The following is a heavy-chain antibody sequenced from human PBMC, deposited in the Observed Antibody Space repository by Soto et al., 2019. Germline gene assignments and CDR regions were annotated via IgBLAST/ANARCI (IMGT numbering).Heavy chain of an antibody. CDR3: ARGSCSSTSCYGYYYYYMDV. J-gene: IGHJ6*03. CDR2: ISAYNGNT. CDR1: GYTFTSYG. D-gene: IGHD2-2*01. V-gene: IGHV1-18*01. Sequence: QVQLVQSGAEVKKPGASVKVSCKASGYTFTSYGISWVRQAPGQGLEWMGWISAYNGNTNYAQKLRGRVTMTTDTSTSTAYMERRSLRSDDTAVYYCARGSCSSTSCYGYYYYYMDVWGKGTTVTVSS.